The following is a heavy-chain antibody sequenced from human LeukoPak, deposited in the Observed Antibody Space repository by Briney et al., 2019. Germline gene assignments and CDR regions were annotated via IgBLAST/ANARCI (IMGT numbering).Heavy chain of an antibody. V-gene: IGHV1-18*01. CDR1: GYIFTNFG. Sequence: GASVKVSCKASGYIFTNFGISWVRQAPGQGLEWMGWISTYNGNTKYAQRFQGRVTMTRNTSISTAYMELSSLRSEDTAVYYCARGKGRIAARQMDVWGKGTTVTVSS. D-gene: IGHD6-6*01. CDR3: ARGKGRIAARQMDV. J-gene: IGHJ6*04. CDR2: ISTYNGNT.